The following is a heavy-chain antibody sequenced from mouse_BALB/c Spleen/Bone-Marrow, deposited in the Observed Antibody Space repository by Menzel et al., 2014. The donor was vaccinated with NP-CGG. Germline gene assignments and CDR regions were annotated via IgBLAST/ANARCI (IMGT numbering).Heavy chain of an antibody. J-gene: IGHJ4*01. D-gene: IGHD1-1*01. V-gene: IGHV1-14*01. Sequence: VQLQQPGPELVKPGASVKMSCKASGYTFTSYIMHWVKQKPGQGLEWIGHINPYNDGTKYNEKFKGKATLTSDKSSSTAYMELSSLTSEDSAVYYCAREGGYYGSLYAMDYWGQGTSVTVSS. CDR2: INPYNDGT. CDR3: AREGGYYGSLYAMDY. CDR1: GYTFTSYI.